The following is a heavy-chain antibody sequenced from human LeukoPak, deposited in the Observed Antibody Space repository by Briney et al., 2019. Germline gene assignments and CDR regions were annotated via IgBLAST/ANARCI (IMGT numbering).Heavy chain of an antibody. CDR1: GFTFSSYS. J-gene: IGHJ3*02. CDR2: ICSSSSYI. CDR3: AGLLWFGELLYGAFDI. D-gene: IGHD3-10*01. V-gene: IGHV3-21*01. Sequence: GGSLRLSCAASGFTFSSYSMNWVRQAPGKGLEWVSSICSSSSYIYYADSVKGRFTISRDNAKNSLYLQMNSLRAEDTAVYYCAGLLWFGELLYGAFDIWGQGTMVTVSS.